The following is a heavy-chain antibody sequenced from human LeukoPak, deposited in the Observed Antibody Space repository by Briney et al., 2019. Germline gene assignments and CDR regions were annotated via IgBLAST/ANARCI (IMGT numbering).Heavy chain of an antibody. Sequence: SETLSLTCTVSGGSISSYYWSWIRQPAGKGLEWIGRIYTSGSTNYNPSLKSRVTMSVDTSKNQFSLKLSSVTAADTAVYYCAREDPNYYDSSGYWNYWGQGTLVTVSS. D-gene: IGHD3-22*01. CDR2: IYTSGST. V-gene: IGHV4-4*07. J-gene: IGHJ4*02. CDR1: GGSISSYY. CDR3: AREDPNYYDSSGYWNY.